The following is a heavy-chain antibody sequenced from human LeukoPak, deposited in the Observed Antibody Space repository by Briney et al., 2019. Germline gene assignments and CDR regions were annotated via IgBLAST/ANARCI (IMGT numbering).Heavy chain of an antibody. CDR1: GGSISSSSYY. D-gene: IGHD1-26*01. CDR3: XXXXXSGXYPXXXPVDY. V-gene: IGHV4-39*01. J-gene: IGHJ4*02. CDR2: IYYSGST. Sequence: SETLSLTCTVSGGSISSSSYYWGWIRQPPGKGLEWIGSIYYSGSTYYNPALKSRVTISVDTSKNQCSLKRSSVTAAHTALYCXXXXXXSGXYPXXXPVDYWGQGTLVTVSS.